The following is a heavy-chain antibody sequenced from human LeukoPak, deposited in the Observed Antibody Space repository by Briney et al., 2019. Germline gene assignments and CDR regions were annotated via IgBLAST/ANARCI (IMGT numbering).Heavy chain of an antibody. J-gene: IGHJ6*02. CDR2: ISSSSSYI. CDR3: ARDLEPTIVVVPAATGDYGMDV. D-gene: IGHD2-2*01. Sequence: GGSLRLSCAASGFTFSSYSMNWVRQAPGKGLEWVSSISSSSSYIYYADSVKGRFTISRDNAKNSLYLQVNSLRAEDTAVYYCARDLEPTIVVVPAATGDYGMDVWGQGTTVTVSS. V-gene: IGHV3-21*01. CDR1: GFTFSSYS.